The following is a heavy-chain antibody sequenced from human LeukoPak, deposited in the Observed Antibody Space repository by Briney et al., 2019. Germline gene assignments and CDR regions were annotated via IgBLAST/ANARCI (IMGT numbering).Heavy chain of an antibody. CDR3: AKDYVYAFDY. Sequence: GGSLRLSCAASGFTFSSYSINWVRQAPGKGLEWVSYISGDGDAKHYTDSVRGRFTISRDNAKNALYLQMNSLRAADTAVYLGAKDYVYAFDYWGQGTLVTVSS. J-gene: IGHJ4*02. CDR1: GFTFSSYS. D-gene: IGHD2/OR15-2a*01. V-gene: IGHV3-48*01. CDR2: ISGDGDAK.